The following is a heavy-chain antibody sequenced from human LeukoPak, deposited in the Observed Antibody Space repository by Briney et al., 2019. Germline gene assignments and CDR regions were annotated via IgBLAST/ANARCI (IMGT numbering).Heavy chain of an antibody. V-gene: IGHV3-66*02. CDR1: GFTVSSNY. Sequence: PGGSLRLSCAASGFTVSSNYMSWVRQAPGKGLEWVSVIYSGGSTYYADSVKGRFTISRDNSKNTLYLQMNSLRAEDTAVYYCARLNSPGSMDVWGKGTTVTVSS. CDR2: IYSGGST. D-gene: IGHD5-18*01. CDR3: ARLNSPGSMDV. J-gene: IGHJ6*03.